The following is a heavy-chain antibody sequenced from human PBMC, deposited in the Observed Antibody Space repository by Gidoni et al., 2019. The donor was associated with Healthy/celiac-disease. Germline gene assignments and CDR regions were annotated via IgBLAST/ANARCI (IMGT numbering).Heavy chain of an antibody. CDR1: GSSLSNASMG. V-gene: IGHV2-26*01. CDR2: IFSNDEK. CDR3: ARIGEGAVAES. J-gene: IGHJ4*02. Sequence: QATLKESGPVLVTPTETLTLTCTVSGSSLSNASMGVRGIRQPPGKALEWLAHIFSNDEKSYSTSLKSRLTISKDTSKSQVVLSMTNMDPVDTATYYCARIGEGAVAESWGQGTLVTVSS. D-gene: IGHD6-19*01.